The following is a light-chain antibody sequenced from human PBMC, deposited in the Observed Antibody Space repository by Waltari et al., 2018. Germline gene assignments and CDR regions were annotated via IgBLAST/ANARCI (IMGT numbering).Light chain of an antibody. CDR3: CSYAGAYTLGV. Sequence: QSALTQPRSVSGSPGQSVTSSCTGTNSDVGGYYFGSWYQQQQGKARKRLIYDVSKRPSWVPDHFSCSKSGNTASLSISGLQAADDADYFCCSYAGAYTLGVFGTGTNVSVL. CDR2: DVS. V-gene: IGLV2-11*01. J-gene: IGLJ1*01. CDR1: NSDVGGYYF.